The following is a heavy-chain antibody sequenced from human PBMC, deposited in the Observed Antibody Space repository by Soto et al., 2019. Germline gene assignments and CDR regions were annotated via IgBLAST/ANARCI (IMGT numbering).Heavy chain of an antibody. D-gene: IGHD4-17*01. CDR1: GGSISSYY. CDR2: IYYSGST. CDR3: ARVAMTTVTSTFDY. Sequence: SETLSLTCTVSGGSISSYYWSWIRQPPGKGLEWIGYIYYSGSTNYNPSLKSRVTISVDTSKNQFSLKLSSVTAADTAVYYCARVAMTTVTSTFDYWGQGTLVTVS. V-gene: IGHV4-59*01. J-gene: IGHJ4*02.